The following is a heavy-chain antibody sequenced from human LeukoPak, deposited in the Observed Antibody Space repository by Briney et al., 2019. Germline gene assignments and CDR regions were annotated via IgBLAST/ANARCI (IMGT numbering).Heavy chain of an antibody. CDR1: GYTFSVYY. J-gene: IGHJ4*02. D-gene: IGHD5-24*01. CDR3: ARDVRRDGYNLFDY. CDR2: IHPNSGGT. Sequence: ASVKVSCKASGYTFSVYYMHWVRQAPGEGLEWMGWIHPNSGGTNYAQKFQGRVTMTGDTSISTAYMELSRVTSDDTALYYCARDVRRDGYNLFDYWGQGTLVTGSS. V-gene: IGHV1-2*02.